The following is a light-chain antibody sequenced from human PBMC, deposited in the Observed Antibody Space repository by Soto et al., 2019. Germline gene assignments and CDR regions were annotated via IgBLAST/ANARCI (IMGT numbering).Light chain of an antibody. CDR3: QYYNNWPPSIT. CDR1: QTIGNN. Sequence: MVTQSPGTLSVSPGERATLSCRASQTIGNNLAWYQQSPGQAPRLLLYAASTRATGIPPRFSGSGSGTEFTLTISSLQSEDFAFYYCQYYNNWPPSITFGQGTRLEIK. J-gene: IGKJ5*01. V-gene: IGKV3-15*01. CDR2: AAS.